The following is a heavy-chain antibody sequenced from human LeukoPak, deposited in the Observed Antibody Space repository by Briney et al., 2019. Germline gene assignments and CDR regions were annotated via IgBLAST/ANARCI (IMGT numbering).Heavy chain of an antibody. CDR2: FDPEDGET. CDR1: GYTLTELS. D-gene: IGHD3-9*01. J-gene: IGHJ4*02. Sequence: ASVKVSCKVSGYTLTELSMHWVRQAPGKGLEWMGGFDPEDGETIYAQKFQGRVTMTEDTSTDTAYMELSNLRSEDTAVYYRATDRGHSGDILTGYSIRGPFDYWGQGTLVTVSS. CDR3: ATDRGHSGDILTGYSIRGPFDY. V-gene: IGHV1-24*01.